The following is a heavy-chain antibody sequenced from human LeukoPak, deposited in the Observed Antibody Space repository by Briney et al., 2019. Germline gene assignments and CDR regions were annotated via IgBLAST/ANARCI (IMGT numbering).Heavy chain of an antibody. J-gene: IGHJ4*02. CDR1: GYTFTSYG. V-gene: IGHV1-18*01. D-gene: IGHD3-16*02. Sequence: ASVKVSCKASGYTFTSYGISWVRQAPGQGLEWMGWISTYNGNTNYAQKLQGRVTMTTDTSTSTAHMELRSLRSDDTAVYYCARESHYDYVWGSYRTYYFDYWGQGTLVTVSS. CDR3: ARESHYDYVWGSYRTYYFDY. CDR2: ISTYNGNT.